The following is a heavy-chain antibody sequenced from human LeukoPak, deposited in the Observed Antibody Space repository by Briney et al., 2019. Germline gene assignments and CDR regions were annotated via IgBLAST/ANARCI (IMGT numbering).Heavy chain of an antibody. CDR3: AGDHLSGDYAY. CDR1: GFTFSSYW. V-gene: IGHV3-74*01. J-gene: IGHJ4*02. Sequence: GRSLRLSCAASGFTFSSYWMHWVRRAPGKGLVWVSGISTDGSSTSYADSVKGRFTISRDNAKNTLYLQMNSLTVEDTAVYYCAGDHLSGDYAYWGQGALVTVSS. CDR2: ISTDGSST. D-gene: IGHD4-17*01.